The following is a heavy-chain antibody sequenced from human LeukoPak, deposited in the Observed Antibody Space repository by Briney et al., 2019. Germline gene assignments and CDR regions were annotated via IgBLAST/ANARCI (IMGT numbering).Heavy chain of an antibody. CDR2: IKQDGSEK. CDR1: GFTFSSYW. D-gene: IGHD3-3*01. V-gene: IGHV3-7*03. J-gene: IGHJ4*02. Sequence: GGSLRLSCAATGFTFSSYWMSWVRQAPGKGLEWVANIKQDGSEKYYVDSVKGRFTISRDNAKNSLYLQMNSLRAEDTAVYYCARESFVTIFGVVTSGDFYFDYWGQGILVTVSS. CDR3: ARESFVTIFGVVTSGDFYFDY.